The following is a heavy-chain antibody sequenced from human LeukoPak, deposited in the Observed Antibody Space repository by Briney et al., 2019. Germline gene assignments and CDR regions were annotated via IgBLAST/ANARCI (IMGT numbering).Heavy chain of an antibody. V-gene: IGHV3-7*03. D-gene: IGHD2-2*01. CDR1: GFRFSSYW. CDR3: ASQPAAADVDY. CDR2: IKQDGSEK. Sequence: PGGSLRLSCAASGFRFSSYWMTWARQAPGKGLEWVANIKQDGSEKSYVDSVKGRFTISRDNAKNSLYLQMNSLRADDTGVYYCASQPAAADVDYWGQGTLVTVSS. J-gene: IGHJ4*02.